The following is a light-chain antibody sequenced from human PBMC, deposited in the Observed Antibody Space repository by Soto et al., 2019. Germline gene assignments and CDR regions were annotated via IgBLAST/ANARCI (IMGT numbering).Light chain of an antibody. Sequence: DIQMTQSPSSLSASVGDRVTITCRASQSITTYLNWYQQTSGEAPKLLIYAAACLQTGVPSRFSGSGSGTDFTLTISSLQPEDFATYYCQQAYGAPPTFGQGTKVEIK. V-gene: IGKV1-39*01. CDR2: AAA. CDR3: QQAYGAPPT. CDR1: QSITTY. J-gene: IGKJ1*01.